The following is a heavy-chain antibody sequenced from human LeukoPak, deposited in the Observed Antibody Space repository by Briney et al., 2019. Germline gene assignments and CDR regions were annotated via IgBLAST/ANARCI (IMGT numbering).Heavy chain of an antibody. J-gene: IGHJ6*02. CDR1: GFTFSNYA. CDR3: AKDQRYWAV. Sequence: GSLRLSCAVSGFTFSNYAMTWVRQAPGKGLEWVAGISTSGGDTYYADSVKGRFTISRDNSKNTVFLQMNSLRAEDTAVYFCAKDQRYWAVWGQGTTVTVSS. D-gene: IGHD3-9*01. V-gene: IGHV3-23*01. CDR2: ISTSGGDT.